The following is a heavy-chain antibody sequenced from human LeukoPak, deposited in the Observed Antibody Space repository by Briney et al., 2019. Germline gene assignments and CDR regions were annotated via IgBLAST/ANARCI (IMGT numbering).Heavy chain of an antibody. CDR3: VRLRRNYDSSGYYYYYDY. CDR2: IIVRSNYI. Sequence: GGSLRLSCVASGYTFSSFSINWVRQAPGKGLEWVSSIIVRSNYIYYADSVRGRFSISRDDARNSLYLQIDSLRGDDTAVYYCVRLRRNYDSSGYYYYYDYWGQGTLVTVSS. J-gene: IGHJ4*02. CDR1: GYTFSSFS. D-gene: IGHD3-22*01. V-gene: IGHV3-21*01.